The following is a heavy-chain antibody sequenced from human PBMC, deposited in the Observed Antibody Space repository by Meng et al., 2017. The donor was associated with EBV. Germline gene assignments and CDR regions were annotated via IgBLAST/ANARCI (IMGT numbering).Heavy chain of an antibody. D-gene: IGHD3-10*01. CDR3: ASESGRGYTPDY. V-gene: IGHV1-69*01. J-gene: IGHJ4*02. CDR1: GGPFRYYA. Sequence: VQVVQCAVAVKKPWCAVKVSCKTSGGPFRYYAISWVRQAPGQGLEWLGGFLPRLGAPNYAQKFHGRVKITADESTSTHYMDLSSLRSEDTAIYYCASESGRGYTPDYWGQGTLVTVSS. CDR2: FLPRLGAP.